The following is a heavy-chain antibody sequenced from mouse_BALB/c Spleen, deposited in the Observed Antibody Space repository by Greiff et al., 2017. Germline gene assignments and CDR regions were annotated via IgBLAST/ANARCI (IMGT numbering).Heavy chain of an antibody. CDR2: INPSTGYT. CDR1: GYTFTSYW. V-gene: IGHV1-7*01. CDR3: ARSEGWAMDD. Sequence: QLQQSGAELAKPGASVKMSCKASGYTFTSYWMHWVKQRPGQGLEWIGYINPSTGYTEYNQKFKDKATLTADKSSSTAYMQLSSLTSEDSAVYYCARSEGWAMDDWGQGTSVTVSS. J-gene: IGHJ4*01. D-gene: IGHD1-1*02.